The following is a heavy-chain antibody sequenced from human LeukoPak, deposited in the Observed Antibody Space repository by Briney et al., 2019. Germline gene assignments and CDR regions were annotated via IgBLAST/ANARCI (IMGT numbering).Heavy chain of an antibody. CDR1: GYTFTGYY. Sequence: ASVKVSCKASGYTFTGYYMHWVRQAPGQGLEWMGWINPNSGGTNYAQRFQGRVSMTRDTSISTAYMELSRLRSDDTAVYYCARGDGSSSFAFDIWGQGTMVTVSS. J-gene: IGHJ3*02. CDR2: INPNSGGT. CDR3: ARGDGSSSFAFDI. D-gene: IGHD6-6*01. V-gene: IGHV1-2*02.